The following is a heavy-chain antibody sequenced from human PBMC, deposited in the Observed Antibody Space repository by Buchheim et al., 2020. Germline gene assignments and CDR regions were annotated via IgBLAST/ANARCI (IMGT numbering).Heavy chain of an antibody. Sequence: VELVQSGTEVKKPGTSVKLSCKGSGYIFTSFTMHWVRQAPGQGLEWMGWINPGSEKTKYSQKFHDRITITRDIAADTAYMELSGLRAEDTAAYFCARGWFGDYWSQGTL. D-gene: IGHD3-10*01. CDR2: INPGSEKT. CDR1: GYIFTSFT. J-gene: IGHJ4*02. V-gene: IGHV1-3*01. CDR3: ARGWFGDY.